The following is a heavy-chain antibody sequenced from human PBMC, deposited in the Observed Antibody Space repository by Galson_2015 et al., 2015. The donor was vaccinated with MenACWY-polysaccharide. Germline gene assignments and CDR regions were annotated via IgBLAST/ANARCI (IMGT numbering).Heavy chain of an antibody. D-gene: IGHD2/OR15-2a*01. CDR2: ITDGAYST. CDR1: GFTFSSYA. CDR3: AKNSTRSYTFDYYGMDA. V-gene: IGHV3-23*01. Sequence: SLRLSCAASGFTFSSYAMTWVRQAPGKGLEWVSSITDGAYSTYYADSVKGRFTISRDNSKNTLYLQMNCLRAEDTAVYYCAKNSTRSYTFDYYGMDAWGQGTTVTVSS. J-gene: IGHJ6*02.